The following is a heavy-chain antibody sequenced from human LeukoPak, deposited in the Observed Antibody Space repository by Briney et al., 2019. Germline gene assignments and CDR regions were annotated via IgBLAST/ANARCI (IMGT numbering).Heavy chain of an antibody. D-gene: IGHD4-17*01. CDR1: GYTFTGYY. Sequence: ASVKVSCKASGYTFTGYYMHWVRQAPGQGLEWMGRINPNGGGTNYAQKFQGRVTMTRDTSISTAYMELSRLRSDDTAVYYCAARDYGDYPYYFDYWGQGTLVTVSS. V-gene: IGHV1-2*06. CDR2: INPNGGGT. J-gene: IGHJ4*02. CDR3: AARDYGDYPYYFDY.